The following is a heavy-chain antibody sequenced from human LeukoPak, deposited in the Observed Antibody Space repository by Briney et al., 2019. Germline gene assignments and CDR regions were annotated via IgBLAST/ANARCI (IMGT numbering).Heavy chain of an antibody. V-gene: IGHV3-7*01. D-gene: IGHD6-19*01. CDR1: KFTFSSYW. Sequence: HPGGSLRLSCAASKFTFSSYWMSWVRQAPEKGLEWVTNIKQDGSVQFYMDSLKGRFSVSRDNAKNSLYLQMNGLRVEDTAVYYCTRLQIAVAGPNWFDPWGQGTLVTVSS. CDR2: IKQDGSVQ. J-gene: IGHJ5*02. CDR3: TRLQIAVAGPNWFDP.